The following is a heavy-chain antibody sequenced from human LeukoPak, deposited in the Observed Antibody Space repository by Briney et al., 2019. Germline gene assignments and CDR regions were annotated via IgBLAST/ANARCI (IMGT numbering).Heavy chain of an antibody. J-gene: IGHJ4*02. Sequence: PSETLSLTCAVYGGSFGGYYWSWIRQPPGKGLEWIGEINHSGSTNYNPSLKSRVTISVDTSKNQFSLKLSSVTAADTAVYYCASSYKRGVVIIHYVDYWGQGTLVTVSS. CDR1: GGSFGGYY. CDR2: INHSGST. D-gene: IGHD3-3*01. CDR3: ASSYKRGVVIIHYVDY. V-gene: IGHV4-34*01.